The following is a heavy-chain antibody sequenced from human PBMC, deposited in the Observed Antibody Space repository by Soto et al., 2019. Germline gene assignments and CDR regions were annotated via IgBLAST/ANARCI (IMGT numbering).Heavy chain of an antibody. D-gene: IGHD2-2*01. CDR1: GFTFSTYA. CDR2: IGGSAEGA. CDR3: AVHCSTSSCSY. J-gene: IGHJ4*02. V-gene: IGHV3-23*01. Sequence: EVQLSESGGGLVQPGGSLRVSCAASGFTFSTYAMSWVRQAPGKGLEWVSAIGGSAEGAYYGDSVKGRFTISRDNSKNTVYLQMNSLRAEDTAVYYCAVHCSTSSCSYWGQGTLVTVSS.